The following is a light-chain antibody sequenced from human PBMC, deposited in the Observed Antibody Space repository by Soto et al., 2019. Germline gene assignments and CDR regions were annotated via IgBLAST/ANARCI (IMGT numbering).Light chain of an antibody. Sequence: DIPMTQSPSTLSASVGDRVTITCRASQSISSWLAWYQQKPGKAPKLLIYAASNVESGVPSRFSGSGSGTEFTLAISILQPDDFATYYCQQYSTYPWTFGQGTKVEIK. V-gene: IGKV1-5*01. J-gene: IGKJ1*01. CDR2: AAS. CDR3: QQYSTYPWT. CDR1: QSISSW.